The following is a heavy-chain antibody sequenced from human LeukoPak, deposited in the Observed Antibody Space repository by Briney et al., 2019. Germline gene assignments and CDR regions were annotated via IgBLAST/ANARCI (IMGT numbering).Heavy chain of an antibody. CDR2: ISSSGSTI. V-gene: IGHV3-11*01. D-gene: IGHD3-22*01. J-gene: IGHJ4*02. CDR1: GFTFSDYY. Sequence: GGSLRLSCAASGFTFSDYYMSWIRQAPGKGLEWVSYISSSGSTINYADSEKGRFTISRDSAKKSLFLQMNSLRAEDTAVYYCARVGSSGYPIDYWGQGTLVTVSS. CDR3: ARVGSSGYPIDY.